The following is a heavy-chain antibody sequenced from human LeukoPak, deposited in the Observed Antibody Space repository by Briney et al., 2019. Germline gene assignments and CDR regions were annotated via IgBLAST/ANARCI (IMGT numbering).Heavy chain of an antibody. CDR3: ARGDAFSGDH. J-gene: IGHJ4*02. Sequence: GGSLRHSXAVSGFTFSNFWMSWVGQAPGRGLEWVANIHPEGDEKYHVESVKGRFTISRDNAKNSLFLQMNGLRVEDTAVYCCARGDAFSGDHWGQGTLVTVSS. V-gene: IGHV3-7*04. CDR2: IHPEGDEK. CDR1: GFTFSNFW.